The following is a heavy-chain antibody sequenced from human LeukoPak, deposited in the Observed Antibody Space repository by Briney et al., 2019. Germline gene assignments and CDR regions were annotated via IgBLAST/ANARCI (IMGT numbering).Heavy chain of an antibody. J-gene: IGHJ4*02. V-gene: IGHV1-69*05. CDR2: NIPIFGTA. Sequence: SVKVSCKASGGTFSSYAISWVRQAPGQGLEWMGGNIPIFGTANYAQKFQGRVTITTDESTSTAYMELSSLRSEDTAVYYCARAYYYDSSGYYPFVYWGQGTLVTVSS. D-gene: IGHD3-22*01. CDR1: GGTFSSYA. CDR3: ARAYYYDSSGYYPFVY.